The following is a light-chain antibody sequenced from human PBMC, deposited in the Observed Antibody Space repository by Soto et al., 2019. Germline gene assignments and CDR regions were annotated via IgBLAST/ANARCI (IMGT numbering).Light chain of an antibody. J-gene: IGKJ5*01. CDR3: QQYYSYPPIT. Sequence: AIRMTQSPSSLSASTGDRVTITCRASQGISSYLAWYQQKPGKAPKLLIYAASTLQSGVPSRFSGSGSGTDFTATIICLQSEDFATYYCQQYYSYPPITFGQGTRLEIK. CDR1: QGISSY. CDR2: AAS. V-gene: IGKV1-8*01.